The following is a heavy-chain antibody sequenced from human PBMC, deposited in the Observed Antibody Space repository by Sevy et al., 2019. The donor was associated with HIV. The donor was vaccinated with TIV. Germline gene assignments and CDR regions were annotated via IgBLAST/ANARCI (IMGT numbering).Heavy chain of an antibody. CDR1: GFTFSSYA. V-gene: IGHV3-30-3*01. CDR2: ISYDGSNK. J-gene: IGHJ4*02. Sequence: GGSLRLSYAASGFTFSSYAMHWVRQAPGKGLEWVAVISYDGSNKYYADSVKGRFTISRDNSKNTLYLQMNSLRAEDTAVYYCARERRWLRSGFDYWGQGTLVTVSS. CDR3: ARERRWLRSGFDY. D-gene: IGHD5-12*01.